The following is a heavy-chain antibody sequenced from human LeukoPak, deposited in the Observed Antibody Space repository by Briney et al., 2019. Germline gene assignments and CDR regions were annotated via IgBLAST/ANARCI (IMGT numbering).Heavy chain of an antibody. D-gene: IGHD3-3*01. CDR1: GFTFSSYE. J-gene: IGHJ4*02. V-gene: IGHV3-48*03. CDR2: ISSSGSTI. Sequence: GGSLRLSCAASGFTFSSYEMNWVRQAPGKGLEWVSYISSSGSTIYYADSVKGRFTISRDNAKNSLYLQTNSLRAEDTAVYYCARRERDDFWSGYYGDRWGQGTLVTVSS. CDR3: ARRERDDFWSGYYGDR.